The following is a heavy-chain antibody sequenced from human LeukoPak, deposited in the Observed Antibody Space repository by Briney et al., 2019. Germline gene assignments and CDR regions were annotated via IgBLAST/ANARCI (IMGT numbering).Heavy chain of an antibody. CDR1: GGTFSSYA. Sequence: ASVKVSCKASGGTFSSYAISWVRQAPGQGLEWMGGIIPIFGTSNYARKFQGRVTITADESTSTAYMELSSLRSEDTAVYYCARAIAAAGRWPFDYWGQGTLVTVSS. CDR2: IIPIFGTS. V-gene: IGHV1-69*01. J-gene: IGHJ4*02. D-gene: IGHD6-13*01. CDR3: ARAIAAAGRWPFDY.